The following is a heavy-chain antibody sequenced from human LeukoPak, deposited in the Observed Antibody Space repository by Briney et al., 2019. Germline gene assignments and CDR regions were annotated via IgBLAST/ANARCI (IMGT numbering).Heavy chain of an antibody. Sequence: SETLSVTCTVSGGSISSYYWSWIRQPPGKGLEWIGYIYYSGSTNYNPSLKSRVTISVDTSKNQFSLKLSSVTAADTAVYYCARTYDSSGYPNWFDPWGQGTLVTVSS. CDR3: ARTYDSSGYPNWFDP. V-gene: IGHV4-59*01. D-gene: IGHD3-22*01. J-gene: IGHJ5*02. CDR2: IYYSGST. CDR1: GGSISSYY.